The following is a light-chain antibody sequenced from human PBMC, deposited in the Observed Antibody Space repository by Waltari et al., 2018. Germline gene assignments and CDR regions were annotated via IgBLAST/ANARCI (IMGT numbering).Light chain of an antibody. CDR1: QSVTRY. CDR2: DAS. CDR3: QHYVRLPVT. J-gene: IGKJ1*01. Sequence: EIVLTQSPGTLSLPLGERATRSCRASQSVTRYLAWYQHKPGQAPQLLIYDASTRAAGIADRFSGSGFGTDFTLTISRLEPEDSAVYYCQHYVRLPVTFGQGTKVEIK. V-gene: IGKV3-20*01.